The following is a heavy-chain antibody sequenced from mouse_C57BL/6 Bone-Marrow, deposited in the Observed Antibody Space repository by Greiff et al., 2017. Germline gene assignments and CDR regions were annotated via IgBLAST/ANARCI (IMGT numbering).Heavy chain of an antibody. CDR3: ARFYYGSSYDGYFDV. D-gene: IGHD1-1*01. V-gene: IGHV1-81*01. CDR1: GYTFTSYG. CDR2: IYPRSGNT. Sequence: QVQLQQSGAELARPGASVKLSCKASGYTFTSYGISWVKQRTGQGLEWIGEIYPRSGNTYYNEKFKGKATLTADKSSSTAYMELRSLTSEDSAVYFCARFYYGSSYDGYFDVWGTGTTVTVSS. J-gene: IGHJ1*03.